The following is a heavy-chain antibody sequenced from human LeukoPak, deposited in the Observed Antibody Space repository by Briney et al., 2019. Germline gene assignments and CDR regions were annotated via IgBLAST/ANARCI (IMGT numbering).Heavy chain of an antibody. CDR1: GYSISSGYY. V-gene: IGHV4-38-2*02. Sequence: PSETLSLTCTVSGYSISSGYYWGWIRQPPGKGLEWIGSIYHSGSTYHNPSLKSRVTISVDTSKNQFSLKLSPVTAADTAVYYCARVLHSDRYYFDYWGQGTLVTVSS. CDR3: ARVLHSDRYYFDY. CDR2: IYHSGST. D-gene: IGHD2-15*01. J-gene: IGHJ4*02.